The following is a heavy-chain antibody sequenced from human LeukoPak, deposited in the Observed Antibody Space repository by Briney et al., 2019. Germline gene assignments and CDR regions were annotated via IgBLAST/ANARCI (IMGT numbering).Heavy chain of an antibody. CDR1: GFTFSSYD. Sequence: PGGSLRLSCAASGFTFSSYDMHWVRQATGKGLEWVSAIGTAGDTYYPGSVEGRFTISRENAKNSLYLQMNSLRAGDTAVYYCARATPGDYYDSSGYPTYYFDYWGQGTLVTVSS. CDR3: ARATPGDYYDSSGYPTYYFDY. J-gene: IGHJ4*02. CDR2: IGTAGDT. D-gene: IGHD3-22*01. V-gene: IGHV3-13*01.